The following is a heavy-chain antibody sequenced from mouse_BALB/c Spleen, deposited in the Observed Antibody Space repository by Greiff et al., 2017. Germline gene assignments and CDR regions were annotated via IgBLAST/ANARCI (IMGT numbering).Heavy chain of an antibody. CDR1: GFTFSSFG. V-gene: IGHV5-17*02. D-gene: IGHD2-14*01. J-gene: IGHJ4*01. CDR2: ISSGSSTI. CDR3: ARKGDYRYAMDY. Sequence: EVKVVESGGGLVQPGGSRKLSCAASGFTFSSFGMHWVRQAPEKGLEWVAYISSGSSTIYYADTVKGRFTISRDNPKNTLFLQMTSLRSEDTAMYYCARKGDYRYAMDYWGQGTSVTVSS.